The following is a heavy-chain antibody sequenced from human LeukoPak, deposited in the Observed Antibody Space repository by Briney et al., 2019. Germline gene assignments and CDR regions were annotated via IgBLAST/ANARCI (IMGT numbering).Heavy chain of an antibody. J-gene: IGHJ4*02. CDR1: GGSISSDSYY. CDR2: IYTSGST. Sequence: SETLSLTCTVSGGSISSDSYYWSWIRQPAGKGLEWIGRIYTSGSTNYNPSLKSRVTISVDTSKNQFSLKLSSVTAADTAVYCCARGLTTVNFDYWGQGTLVTVSS. V-gene: IGHV4-61*02. D-gene: IGHD4-11*01. CDR3: ARGLTTVNFDY.